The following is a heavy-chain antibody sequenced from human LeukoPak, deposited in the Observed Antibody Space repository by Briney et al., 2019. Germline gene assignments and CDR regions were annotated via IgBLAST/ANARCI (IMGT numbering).Heavy chain of an antibody. CDR2: FSGSGGTT. Sequence: PGGSLRLSCAASGFTFSSFAMSWVRQAPGKGLEWVSAFSGSGGTTYYADSVKGRFTISRDNSKNTLYLQMNSLRVEDTAVYYCAKDLYYGSGSYYDFDYWGQGTLVTVSS. CDR1: GFTFSSFA. V-gene: IGHV3-23*01. J-gene: IGHJ4*02. CDR3: AKDLYYGSGSYYDFDY. D-gene: IGHD3-10*01.